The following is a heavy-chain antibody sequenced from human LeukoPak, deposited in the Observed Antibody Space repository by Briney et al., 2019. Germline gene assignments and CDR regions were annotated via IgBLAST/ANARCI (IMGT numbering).Heavy chain of an antibody. V-gene: IGHV3-23*01. D-gene: IGHD5-24*01. Sequence: GGSLRLSCAASGFPFGSYAMTWVRPAPGKGLDWVSAIVGSGYSTYYAASVKGRFTISRDNSKNTVYLQMDSLRAEDTAAYFCVRGRHYSDYWGQGALVTVSS. CDR2: IVGSGYST. J-gene: IGHJ4*02. CDR3: VRGRHYSDY. CDR1: GFPFGSYA.